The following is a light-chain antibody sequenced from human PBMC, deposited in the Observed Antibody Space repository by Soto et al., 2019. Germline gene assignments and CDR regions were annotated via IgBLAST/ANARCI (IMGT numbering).Light chain of an antibody. Sequence: EIVMTQSPATLSVSPGERATLSCRASQSVSSNVAWYQQKPGQAPRLLIYGASTRATGIPARFSGSGSGTEFTLTISGLQSEDFAVYYCQQYNNWPPLTFGGGTKVEI. J-gene: IGKJ4*01. CDR2: GAS. CDR1: QSVSSN. CDR3: QQYNNWPPLT. V-gene: IGKV3-15*01.